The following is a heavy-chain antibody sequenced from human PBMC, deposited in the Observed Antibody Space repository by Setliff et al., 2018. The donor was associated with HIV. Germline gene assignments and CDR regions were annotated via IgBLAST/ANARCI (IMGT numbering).Heavy chain of an antibody. D-gene: IGHD5-12*01. V-gene: IGHV4-31*03. Sequence: SETLSLTCTVSGGSISSGGYYWSWIRQHPGKGLEWIGYIYYSGSTYYNPSLKSRVTISVDTSKNQFSLKLSSVTAADTAVYYCARGRDGYNFYCYYYMDVWGKGTTVTVSS. CDR2: IYYSGST. CDR3: ARGRDGYNFYCYYYMDV. CDR1: GGSISSGGYY. J-gene: IGHJ6*03.